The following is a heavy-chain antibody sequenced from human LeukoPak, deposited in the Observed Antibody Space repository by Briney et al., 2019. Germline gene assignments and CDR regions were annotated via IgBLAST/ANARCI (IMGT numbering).Heavy chain of an antibody. CDR1: GGSISSYY. CDR3: ARGGRRTDLDY. D-gene: IGHD1-1*01. Sequence: SETLSLTCTVSGGSISSYYWSWIRQPPGKGLEWIGYIYYSGSTNYNPSLKSRVTISVDTSKNQFSLKLSSVTAADTAVYYCARGGRRTDLDYWGRGTLVTVSS. V-gene: IGHV4-59*01. J-gene: IGHJ4*02. CDR2: IYYSGST.